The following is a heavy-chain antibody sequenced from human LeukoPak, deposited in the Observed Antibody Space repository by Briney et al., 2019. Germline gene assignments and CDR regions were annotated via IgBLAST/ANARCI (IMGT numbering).Heavy chain of an antibody. CDR1: GGSISSYY. CDR3: ARHLLIPSIDAFDV. D-gene: IGHD2-21*01. J-gene: IGHJ3*01. CDR2: IYYNGST. V-gene: IGHV4-59*08. Sequence: SETLSLTCTVSGGSISSYYWSWIRQPPGKGLEWIGYIYYNGSTNYNPSLKSRVTISVDTSKNQFSLKLSSVTAADTAVYYCARHLLIPSIDAFDVWGQGTMVTVSS.